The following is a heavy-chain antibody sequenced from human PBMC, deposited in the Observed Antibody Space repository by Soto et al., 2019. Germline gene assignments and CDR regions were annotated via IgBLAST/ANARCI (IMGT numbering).Heavy chain of an antibody. Sequence: PGGSLRLSCAASGFTFSSYWMSWVRQAPGKGLEWVANIKQDGSEKYYVDSVKGRFTISRDNAKNSLYLQMNSLRAEDTAVYYCAKDVLAARPDYWGQGTLVTVSS. V-gene: IGHV3-7*04. D-gene: IGHD6-6*01. J-gene: IGHJ4*02. CDR2: IKQDGSEK. CDR1: GFTFSSYW. CDR3: AKDVLAARPDY.